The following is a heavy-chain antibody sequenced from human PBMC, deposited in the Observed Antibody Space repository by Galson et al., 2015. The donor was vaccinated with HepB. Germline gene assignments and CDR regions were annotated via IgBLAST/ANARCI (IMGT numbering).Heavy chain of an antibody. CDR2: ISASGGTT. CDR1: GFTFSVYA. V-gene: IGHV3-23*01. Sequence: LRLSCAASGFTFSVYAISWVRLAPGKGLEWVSGISASGGTTYYADSVKGRFTISRDNSKNTLYLQMNSLRGEDTAVYYCAKDSSDYGGSGWGQGTLVTVSS. CDR3: AKDSSDYGGSG. J-gene: IGHJ4*02. D-gene: IGHD4-23*01.